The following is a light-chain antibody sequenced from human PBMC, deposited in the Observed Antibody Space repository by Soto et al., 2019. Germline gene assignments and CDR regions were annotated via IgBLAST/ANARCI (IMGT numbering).Light chain of an antibody. CDR2: EVT. J-gene: IGLJ1*01. CDR1: SRDVGGYNY. V-gene: IGLV2-14*01. CDR3: SSNTASFTYV. Sequence: QSALTQPASVSGSPGQSITISCTGTSRDVGGYNYVSWYQHHPGKAPKLLIYEVTYRPSGVSTRFSGSKSGNTASLTISGLQTEDEAYYCCSSNTASFTYVFGTGTKLTVL.